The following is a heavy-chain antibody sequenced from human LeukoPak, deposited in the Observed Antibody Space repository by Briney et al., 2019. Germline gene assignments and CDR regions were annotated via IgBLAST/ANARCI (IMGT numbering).Heavy chain of an antibody. CDR1: GFTFSWYS. CDR3: ARTEWNYYGSGSFDY. D-gene: IGHD3-10*01. CDR2: ISSSGSTI. V-gene: IGHV3-48*04. J-gene: IGHJ4*02. Sequence: GGSLRLSCAASGFTFSWYSMSWVRQAPGKGLEWVSYISSSGSTIYYADSVKGRFTISRDNAKNSLYLQMNSLRAEDTAVYYCARTEWNYYGSGSFDYWGQGTLVTVSS.